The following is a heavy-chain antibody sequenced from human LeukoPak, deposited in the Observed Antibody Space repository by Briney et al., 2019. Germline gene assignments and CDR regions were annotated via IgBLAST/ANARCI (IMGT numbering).Heavy chain of an antibody. V-gene: IGHV3-48*01. J-gene: IGHJ4*02. CDR2: ISISSRTI. D-gene: IGHD4-17*01. CDR3: ARDWVMTTVTEALGY. CDR1: GFTFSSSS. Sequence: GGSLRLSCAASGFTFSSSSMNWVRQAPGKGLEWISYISISSRTIHYADSVKGRVTVSRDDAKNSLYLQMNSLRAEDTAVYYCARDWVMTTVTEALGYWGQGTLVTVSS.